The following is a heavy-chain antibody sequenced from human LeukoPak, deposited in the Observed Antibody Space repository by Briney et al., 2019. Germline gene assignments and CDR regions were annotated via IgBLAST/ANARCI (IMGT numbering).Heavy chain of an antibody. J-gene: IGHJ4*02. V-gene: IGHV4-59*01. D-gene: IGHD6-13*01. CDR1: GGSISSYY. CDR3: ARARSSWENDY. Sequence: SETLSLTCTVSGGSISSYYWSWIRQPPGKGLEWIGYIYYSGSTNYNPSLKSRVTISVDTSKNQFSLKLSSVTAADTAVYYCARARSSWENDYWGQGILVTVSS. CDR2: IYYSGST.